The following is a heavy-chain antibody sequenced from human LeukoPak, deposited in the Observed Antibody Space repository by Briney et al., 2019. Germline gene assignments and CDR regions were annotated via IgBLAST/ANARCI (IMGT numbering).Heavy chain of an antibody. J-gene: IGHJ4*02. CDR2: ISPNSDDT. Sequence: ASVKVSCKASGYTFTGYYIHWVRQDPGQGLEWMGWISPNSDDTNYAQKFQGRVNMTRDTSISTAYMELSRLRSDDTAIYYCARGGFDYWGQGTLVTLSS. CDR1: GYTFTGYY. CDR3: ARGGFDY. V-gene: IGHV1-2*02.